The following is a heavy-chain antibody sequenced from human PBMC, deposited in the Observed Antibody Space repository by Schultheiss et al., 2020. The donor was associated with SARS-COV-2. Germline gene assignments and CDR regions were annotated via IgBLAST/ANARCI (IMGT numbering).Heavy chain of an antibody. J-gene: IGHJ4*02. CDR3: TAEWLRFAD. CDR2: IWYDGSNK. D-gene: IGHD5-12*01. CDR1: GFTFSSYG. V-gene: IGHV3-33*08. Sequence: GESLKISCAASGFTFSSYGMHWVRQAPGKGLEWVAVIWYDGSNKYYADSVKGRFTISRDDSKNTAYLQMNSLKTDDTAFYYCTAEWLRFADWGQGTLVTVSS.